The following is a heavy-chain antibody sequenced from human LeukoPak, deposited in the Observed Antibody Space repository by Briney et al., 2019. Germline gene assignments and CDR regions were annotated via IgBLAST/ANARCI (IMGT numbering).Heavy chain of an antibody. CDR3: ASRTWAAAYFQH. Sequence: SPSETLSLTCAVSGGSIGSYYWSWLRQPPGKGLEWIGYIHDSGSTKYNPSLKSRVTMSVDTSRNHLSLKLSSVTAADTAVYYCASRTWAAAYFQHWGQGALVTVSS. CDR1: GGSIGSYY. V-gene: IGHV4-59*08. D-gene: IGHD1/OR15-1a*01. J-gene: IGHJ1*01. CDR2: IHDSGST.